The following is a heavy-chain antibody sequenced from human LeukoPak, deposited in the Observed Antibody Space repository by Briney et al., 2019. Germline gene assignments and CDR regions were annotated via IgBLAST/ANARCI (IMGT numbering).Heavy chain of an antibody. CDR3: AKSTGYSSGYNFDY. CDR2: ISGSGGST. D-gene: IGHD3-22*01. Sequence: GGSLRLSCAASGLTFSSYAMRWVRQAPGKGLEWVSAISGSGGSTYYADSVKGRFTISRDNSKNTLYLQMNSLRAEDTAVYYCAKSTGYSSGYNFDYWGQGTLVTVSS. V-gene: IGHV3-23*01. CDR1: GLTFSSYA. J-gene: IGHJ4*02.